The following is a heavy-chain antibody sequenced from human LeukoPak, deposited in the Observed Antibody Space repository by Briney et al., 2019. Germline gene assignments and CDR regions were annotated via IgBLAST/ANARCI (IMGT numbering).Heavy chain of an antibody. CDR2: INQSGST. J-gene: IGHJ4*02. CDR1: GGSVSGYY. Sequence: PSETLSITCAVYGGSVSGYYWSWIRQPPGKGLEWIGEINQSGSTNYNPSLKSRVTISVDTSKNQFSLKLSSVTAADTAVYYCARGATKYSSGWYAIGFWVKPFDYWGQGTLVTVSS. V-gene: IGHV4-34*01. D-gene: IGHD6-19*01. CDR3: ARGATKYSSGWYAIGFWVKPFDY.